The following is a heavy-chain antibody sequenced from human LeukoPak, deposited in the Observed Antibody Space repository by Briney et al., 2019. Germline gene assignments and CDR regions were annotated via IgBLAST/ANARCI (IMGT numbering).Heavy chain of an antibody. Sequence: PGRSLRLSCAASGFTFSSYAMHWVRQAPGKGLEWVAVISYDGSNKYCADSVKGRFTISRDNSKNTLYLQMNSLRAEDTAVYHCARDGGPGSGWSDFDYWGQGTLVTVSS. J-gene: IGHJ4*02. D-gene: IGHD6-19*01. V-gene: IGHV3-30-3*01. CDR3: ARDGGPGSGWSDFDY. CDR2: ISYDGSNK. CDR1: GFTFSSYA.